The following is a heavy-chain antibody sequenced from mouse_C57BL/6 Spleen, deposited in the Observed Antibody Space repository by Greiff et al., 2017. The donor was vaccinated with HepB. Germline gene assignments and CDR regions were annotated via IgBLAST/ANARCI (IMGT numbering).Heavy chain of an antibody. V-gene: IGHV1-61*01. CDR2: IYPSDSET. CDR3: AGCYYGNWYFDG. J-gene: IGHJ1*03. CDR1: GYTFTSYW. Sequence: QVQLQQPGAELVRPGSSVKLSCKASGYTFTSYWMDWVKQRPGQGLEWIGNIYPSDSETHYNQKFKDKATLTVDKSSSTAYMQLRSLTSEDSAVYYCAGCYYGNWYFDGWGTGTTVSAAS. D-gene: IGHD1-2*01.